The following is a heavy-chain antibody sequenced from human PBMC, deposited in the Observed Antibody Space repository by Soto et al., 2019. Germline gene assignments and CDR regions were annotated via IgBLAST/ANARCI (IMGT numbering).Heavy chain of an antibody. D-gene: IGHD5-18*01. V-gene: IGHV4-39*01. CDR1: GGSISSSSYY. CDR2: IYYSGST. CDR3: ARHGWEGVDTAIIDAFDI. J-gene: IGHJ3*02. Sequence: SETLSLTCTVSGGSISSSSYYWGWIRQPPGKGLEWIGSIYYSGSTYYNPSLKSRVTISVDTSKNQFSLKLSSVTAADTAVYYCARHGWEGVDTAIIDAFDIWGQGTMVTVSS.